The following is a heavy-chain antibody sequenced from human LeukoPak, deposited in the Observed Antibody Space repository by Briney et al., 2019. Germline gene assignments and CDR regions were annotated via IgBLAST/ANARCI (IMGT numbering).Heavy chain of an antibody. J-gene: IGHJ4*02. CDR1: GGSISSYY. CDR3: ARMVDSSGYYYVRYFDY. CDR2: IYYSGST. Sequence: SETLSLTCTVSGGSISSYYWSWIRQPPGKGLEWIGYIYYSGSTNYNPSLKSRVTISVDTSKNQFSLKLSSVTAADTAVYYCARMVDSSGYYYVRYFDYWGQGTLVTVSS. V-gene: IGHV4-59*08. D-gene: IGHD3-22*01.